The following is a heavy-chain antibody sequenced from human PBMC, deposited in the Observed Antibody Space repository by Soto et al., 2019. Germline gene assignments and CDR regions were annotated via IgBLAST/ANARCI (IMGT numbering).Heavy chain of an antibody. J-gene: IGHJ4*02. V-gene: IGHV4-31*03. Sequence: PSETLSLTCSVSGTSLRSGGNYWSWLRQHPVKGLEWIGQIYHSGTAYYNPSLQSRVTISVDSSKSQFSLRLSSVTAADTAVYFCARSVAVPGAHIDYWGQGTQVTVSS. CDR2: IYHSGTA. CDR1: GTSLRSGGNY. D-gene: IGHD6-19*01. CDR3: ARSVAVPGAHIDY.